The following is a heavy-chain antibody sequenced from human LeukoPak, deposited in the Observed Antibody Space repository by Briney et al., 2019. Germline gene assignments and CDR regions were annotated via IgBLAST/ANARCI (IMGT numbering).Heavy chain of an antibody. CDR3: ARVEWELLPFDY. CDR1: GFTFSSYE. D-gene: IGHD1-26*01. Sequence: GGSLRLSCAASGFTFSSYEMNWVRQAPGKGLEWVSVIYSGGSTYYADSVKGRFTISRDNSKNTLYLQMNSLRAEDTAVYYCARVEWELLPFDYWGQGTLVTVSS. CDR2: IYSGGST. J-gene: IGHJ4*02. V-gene: IGHV3-53*01.